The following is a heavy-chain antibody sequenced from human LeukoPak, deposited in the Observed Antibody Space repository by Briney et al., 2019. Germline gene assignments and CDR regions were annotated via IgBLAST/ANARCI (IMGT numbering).Heavy chain of an antibody. CDR3: AKDRPTVVTRRHYFDY. V-gene: IGHV3-74*01. CDR2: IKTDGSIT. J-gene: IGHJ4*02. Sequence: GGSLRLSCAASGFSFSVYWMHWVRQAPGKGPVWVSRIKTDGSITDYADFVKGRFTISRDNAKNTLYLQMNSLRAEDTAVYYCAKDRPTVVTRRHYFDYWGQGILVTVSS. CDR1: GFSFSVYW. D-gene: IGHD4-23*01.